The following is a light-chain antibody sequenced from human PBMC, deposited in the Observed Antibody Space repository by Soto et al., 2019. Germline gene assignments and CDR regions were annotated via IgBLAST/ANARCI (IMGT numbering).Light chain of an antibody. V-gene: IGLV1-40*01. Sequence: QSVLTQPPSVSGAPGQRGTISCTGSSSNIGAGYDVHWSQQLPGTAPKLLIYGNSNRPSGVPDRFSGSKSGTSASLAITGLQAEDEAAYYCQSYASSLSGSVFGGGTKLTVL. CDR3: QSYASSLSGSV. CDR1: SSNIGAGYD. J-gene: IGLJ2*01. CDR2: GNS.